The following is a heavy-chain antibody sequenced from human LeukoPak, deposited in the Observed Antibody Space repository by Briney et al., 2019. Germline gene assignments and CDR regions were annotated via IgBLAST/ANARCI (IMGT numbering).Heavy chain of an antibody. D-gene: IGHD5-18*01. Sequence: KPSETLSLTCAVYGGSFSGYYWSWIRQPPGKGLEWIGEINHSGSTNYNPSLKSRVTISVDTSKNQFSLKLSSVTAADTAVYYCARFRRYSYGFDYWGQGTLVTVSS. CDR2: INHSGST. V-gene: IGHV4-34*01. J-gene: IGHJ4*02. CDR3: ARFRRYSYGFDY. CDR1: GGSFSGYY.